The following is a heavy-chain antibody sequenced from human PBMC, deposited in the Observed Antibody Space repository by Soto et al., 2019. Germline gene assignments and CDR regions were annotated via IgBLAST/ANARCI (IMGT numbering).Heavy chain of an antibody. J-gene: IGHJ4*02. CDR2: IRSKANSYET. CDR3: EVITPPSGY. D-gene: IGHD3-22*01. CDR1: GFTFSGSA. V-gene: IGHV3-73*01. Sequence: EVQLVESGGGLVQPGGSLKLSCAASGFTFSGSAMHWVRQASGKGLEWVGRIRSKANSYETAYAASVKGRFTISRDDSKNTAYLQMNSLKTEDTAVYYCEVITPPSGYWGQGTLVTVSS.